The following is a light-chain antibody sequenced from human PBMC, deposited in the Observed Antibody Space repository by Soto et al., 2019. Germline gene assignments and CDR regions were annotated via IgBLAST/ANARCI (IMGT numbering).Light chain of an antibody. CDR1: QSVSSNY. J-gene: IGKJ5*01. CDR3: QHRMNWPLT. Sequence: EIVLTQSPGTLSLSPGERATFSCRASQSVSSNYLAWYQQKPGQAPRLLIYGAFKRATGIPDRFSGSGSGTDFTLTISRMEPEDFAVYCCQHRMNWPLTFGQGTRLEIK. V-gene: IGKV3D-20*02. CDR2: GAF.